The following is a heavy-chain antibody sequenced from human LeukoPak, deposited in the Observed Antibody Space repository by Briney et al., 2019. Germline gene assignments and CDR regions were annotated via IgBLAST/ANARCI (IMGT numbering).Heavy chain of an antibody. CDR3: ARGGPGDNYYYYGMDV. D-gene: IGHD7-27*01. J-gene: IGHJ6*02. CDR1: GGTFSSYA. V-gene: IGHV1-18*01. Sequence: ASVKVSCKASGGTFSSYAISWVRQAPGQGLEWMGWISAYNGNTNYAQKLQGRVTMTTDTSTSTAYMELRSLRSDDTAVYYCARGGPGDNYYYYGMDVWGQGTTVTVSS. CDR2: ISAYNGNT.